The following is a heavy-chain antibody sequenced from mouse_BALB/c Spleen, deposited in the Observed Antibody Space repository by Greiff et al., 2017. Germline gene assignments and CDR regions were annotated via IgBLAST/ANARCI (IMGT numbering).Heavy chain of an antibody. V-gene: IGHV5-6-5*01. Sequence: EVKLVESGGGLVKPGGSLKLSCAASGFTFSSYAMSWVRQTPEKRLEWVASISSGGSTYYPDSVKGRFTISRDNARNILYLQMSSLRSEDTAMYYCARGGIDYYGSSYWYFDVWGAGTTVTVSS. CDR1: GFTFSSYA. D-gene: IGHD1-1*01. CDR3: ARGGIDYYGSSYWYFDV. CDR2: ISSGGST. J-gene: IGHJ1*01.